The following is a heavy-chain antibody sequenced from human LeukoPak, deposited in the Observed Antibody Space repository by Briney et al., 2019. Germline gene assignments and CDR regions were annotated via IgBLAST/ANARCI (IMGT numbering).Heavy chain of an antibody. Sequence: SETLSLTCSVSGDSISSGGYHWSWIRQPAGEGLEWVGRMCFIGSNNYNPSLKGRASISLDTSRNQVSLKLRSVTAADTAVYYCARGIGVGRDYFDYWGRGILVTVSS. CDR2: MCFIGSN. D-gene: IGHD3-3*01. J-gene: IGHJ4*02. V-gene: IGHV4-61*02. CDR3: ARGIGVGRDYFDY. CDR1: GDSISSGGYH.